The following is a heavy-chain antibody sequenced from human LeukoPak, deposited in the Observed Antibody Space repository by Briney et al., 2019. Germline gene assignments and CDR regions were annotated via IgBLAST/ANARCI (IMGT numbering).Heavy chain of an antibody. CDR1: GITFSSYG. J-gene: IGHJ6*03. V-gene: IGHV3-23*01. CDR3: AKHGDRGAYCTGGTCYPYFYYYMDV. D-gene: IGHD2-15*01. Sequence: GGSLRLSCAASGITFSSYGMSWVRQAPGKGLEWVSSISSTGGTTYYADSVKGRFTISRDNSKNTLYQQMNSLRAEDTAIYYCAKHGDRGAYCTGGTCYPYFYYYMDVWGKGTTVTI. CDR2: ISSTGGTT.